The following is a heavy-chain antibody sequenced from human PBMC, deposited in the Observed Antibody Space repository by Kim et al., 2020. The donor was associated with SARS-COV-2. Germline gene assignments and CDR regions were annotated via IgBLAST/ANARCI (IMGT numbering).Heavy chain of an antibody. CDR2: INHSGST. CDR3: ARSPGYPRSNYYGSGRPKSPFDY. D-gene: IGHD3-10*01. V-gene: IGHV4-34*01. J-gene: IGHJ4*02. CDR1: GGSFSGYY. Sequence: SETLSLTCAVYGGSFSGYYWSWIRQPPGKGLEWIGEINHSGSTNYNPSLKSRVTISVDTSKNQFSLKLSSVTAADTAVYYCARSPGYPRSNYYGSGRPKSPFDYWGQGTLVTVSS.